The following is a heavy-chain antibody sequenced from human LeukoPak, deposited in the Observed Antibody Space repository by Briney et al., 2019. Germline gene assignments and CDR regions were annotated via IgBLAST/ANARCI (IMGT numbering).Heavy chain of an antibody. CDR1: GYTFTGYL. V-gene: IGHV1-2*06. CDR2: INSNSGGT. CDR3: AKAYCGADCSYNWFDP. J-gene: IGHJ5*02. Sequence: GASVKVSCKASGYTFTGYLMHWVRQAPGQGLEWMGRINSNSGGTNYAQKFQGRVTMTRDTSMNTAYMELSSLRSDDTAVYYCAKAYCGADCSYNWFDPWGQGTLVTVSS. D-gene: IGHD2-21*02.